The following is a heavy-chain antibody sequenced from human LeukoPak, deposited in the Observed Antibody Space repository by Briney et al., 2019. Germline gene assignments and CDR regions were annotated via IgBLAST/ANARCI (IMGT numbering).Heavy chain of an antibody. CDR1: GYTFTSYG. D-gene: IGHD2-15*01. J-gene: IGHJ5*02. V-gene: IGHV1-18*01. Sequence: ASVKVSCKASGYTFTSYGISWVRQAPGQGLEWMGWISAYNGNTNYAQKLQGRVTMTTDTSTSTAYMELRSLRSDDTAVYYCARLIVVVVAATGRGWFDPWGQGTLVTVSS. CDR3: ARLIVVVVAATGRGWFDP. CDR2: ISAYNGNT.